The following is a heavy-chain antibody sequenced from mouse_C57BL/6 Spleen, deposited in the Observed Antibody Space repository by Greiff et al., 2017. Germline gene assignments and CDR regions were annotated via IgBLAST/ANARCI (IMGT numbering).Heavy chain of an antibody. V-gene: IGHV1-52*01. Sequence: QVQLQQPGAELVRPGSSVKLSCKASGYTFTSYWMHWVKQRPIQGLEWIGNIDPSDSETPYNQKFKDKATLTVDKSSSTAYMQLSSLTSEDSAVYYGARDYGNPFAYWGQGTLVTVSA. CDR3: ARDYGNPFAY. D-gene: IGHD2-1*01. CDR1: GYTFTSYW. J-gene: IGHJ3*01. CDR2: IDPSDSET.